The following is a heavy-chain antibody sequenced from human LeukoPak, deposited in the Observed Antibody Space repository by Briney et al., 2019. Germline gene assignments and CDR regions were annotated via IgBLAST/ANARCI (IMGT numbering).Heavy chain of an antibody. CDR1: GFTFDDYA. Sequence: GGSLRLSCAASGFTFDDYAMHWVRQAPGKGLEWDSLISWDGGSTNYADSVKGRFTISRDNSKNSLYLQMNSLRAEDTALYYCAKGPCGSTSCPYYFDYWGQGTLVTVSS. V-gene: IGHV3-43D*04. CDR2: ISWDGGST. CDR3: AKGPCGSTSCPYYFDY. D-gene: IGHD2-2*01. J-gene: IGHJ4*02.